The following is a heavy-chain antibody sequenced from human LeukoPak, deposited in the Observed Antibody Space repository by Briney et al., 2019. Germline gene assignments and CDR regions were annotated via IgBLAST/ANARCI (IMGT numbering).Heavy chain of an antibody. CDR2: IYYSGST. Sequence: SETLSLTCTVSGGSISSYYWSWIRQPPGKGLEWIGYIYYSGSTNYNPSLKSRVTISVDTSKNQFSLKLSSVTAADTAVYYCARGFDVDGSWFFDYWGQGTLVTVSS. D-gene: IGHD6-13*01. CDR1: GGSISSYY. CDR3: ARGFDVDGSWFFDY. V-gene: IGHV4-59*01. J-gene: IGHJ4*02.